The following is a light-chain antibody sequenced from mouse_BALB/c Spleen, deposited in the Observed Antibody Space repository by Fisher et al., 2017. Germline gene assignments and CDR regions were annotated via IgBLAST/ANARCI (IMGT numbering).Light chain of an antibody. J-gene: IGKJ1*01. CDR2: DTS. Sequence: IVLTQTTALMAASPGEKVTITCNASSSVSYMHWYQQKPCTSPKRWIYDTSKLASGVPVRFSGSGSGTSYSLTISRMEAEDAATYYCNQYHRSPWTIGGGTKVEIE. CDR1: SSVSY. CDR3: NQYHRSPWT. V-gene: IGKV4-59*01.